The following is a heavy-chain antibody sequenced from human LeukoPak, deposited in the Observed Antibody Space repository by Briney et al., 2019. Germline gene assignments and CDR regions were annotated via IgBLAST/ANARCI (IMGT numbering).Heavy chain of an antibody. J-gene: IGHJ6*03. V-gene: IGHV4-61*02. CDR3: ARDGSRGHNYYYYYMDV. CDR2: IYTSGST. D-gene: IGHD3-10*01. CDR1: GGSISSGSYY. Sequence: SQTLSLTCTVSGGSISSGSYYWSWIRQPAGKGLEWIGRIYTSGSTNYNPSLKSRVTISVDTSKNQFSLKLSSVTAADTAVYYCARDGSRGHNYYYYYMDVWGKGTTVTISS.